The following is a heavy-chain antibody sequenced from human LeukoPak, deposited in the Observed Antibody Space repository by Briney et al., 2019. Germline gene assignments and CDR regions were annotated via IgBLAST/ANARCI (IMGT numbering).Heavy chain of an antibody. CDR3: ASSTAIGY. CDR1: GFTFSNFG. V-gene: IGHV3-33*03. Sequence: GRSLRLSCAASGFTFSNFGMHWVRQAPGKGLEWVAVIWYDGSNKYYADSVKGRFTISRDNAKNSLYLQMNSLRTEDTAVYYCASSTAIGYWGQGALVTVSS. CDR2: IWYDGSNK. J-gene: IGHJ4*02.